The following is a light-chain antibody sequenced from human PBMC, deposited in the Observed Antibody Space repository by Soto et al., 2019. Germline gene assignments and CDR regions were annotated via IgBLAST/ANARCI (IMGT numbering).Light chain of an antibody. CDR3: QHYNSYSGA. J-gene: IGKJ1*01. V-gene: IGKV3-20*01. CDR2: GAS. Sequence: EIVLTQSPGTLSLSPGERATLSCRASQSVSNNYLAWYQQKPGQAPRLLIYGASNRATGIPDRFSGSGSGTDFTLTISRLEPEDFATYSGQHYNSYSGAFGQGTKVDIK. CDR1: QSVSNNY.